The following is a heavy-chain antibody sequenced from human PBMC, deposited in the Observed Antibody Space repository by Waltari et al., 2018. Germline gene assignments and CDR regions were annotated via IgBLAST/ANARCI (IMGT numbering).Heavy chain of an antibody. CDR2: IYSGITT. CDR3: ARGHCTGGSCHSGDNFDL. CDR1: GFLVGVTY. V-gene: IGHV3-53*03. D-gene: IGHD2-15*01. J-gene: IGHJ4*02. Sequence: EVNLVESGGGLVQPGGSLRLSCAAAGFLVGVTYMIWVREVPGKGLEWVSVIYSGITTYYADSAKDRFIISRDNSKNTLFLQMNSLRAEDTAVYYCARGHCTGGSCHSGDNFDLWGQGTLVTVSS.